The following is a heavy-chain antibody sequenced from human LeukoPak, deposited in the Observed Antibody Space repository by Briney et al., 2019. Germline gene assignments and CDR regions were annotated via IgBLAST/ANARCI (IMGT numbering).Heavy chain of an antibody. CDR3: ARSTVTNRHYFDY. J-gene: IGHJ4*02. CDR1: GFTFSTFD. D-gene: IGHD4-17*01. V-gene: IGHV3-33*01. CDR2: IWFDGGNT. Sequence: PGGSLSLSCAASGFTFSTFDMHWVRQTPGEGLEWVALIWFDGGNTYYTASVKGRFTISRDNSKNTVYLQMNILRDEDTAVYHCARSTVTNRHYFDYWGQGTQVTVSS.